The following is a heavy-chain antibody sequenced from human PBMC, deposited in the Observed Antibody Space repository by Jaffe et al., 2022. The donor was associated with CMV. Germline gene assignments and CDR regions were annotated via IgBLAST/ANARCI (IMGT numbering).Heavy chain of an antibody. V-gene: IGHV4-4*02. Sequence: QVQLQESGPGLVKPSGTLSLTCAVSGGSISSSNWWSWVRQPPGKGLEWIGEIYHSGSTNYNPSLKSRVTISVDKSKNQFSLKLSSVTAADTAVYYCARDHYDSSGYPRYYYYYYMDVWGKGTTVTVSS. J-gene: IGHJ6*03. CDR2: IYHSGST. CDR3: ARDHYDSSGYPRYYYYYYMDV. CDR1: GGSISSSNW. D-gene: IGHD3-22*01.